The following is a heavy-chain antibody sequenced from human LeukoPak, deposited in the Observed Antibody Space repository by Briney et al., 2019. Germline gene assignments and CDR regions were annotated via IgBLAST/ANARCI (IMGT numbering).Heavy chain of an antibody. J-gene: IGHJ6*03. CDR2: IYPGDSDT. V-gene: IGHV5-51*01. Sequence: GGSLKISCKGCGYSFTSYWIGWVRQMPGKGLEWMGIIYPGDSDTRYSPSFQGQVTISADKSISTTYVQWSSLKASDTAMYYCATRLGELSFGYYYMNAWGKGTTVTVSS. D-gene: IGHD3-16*02. CDR1: GYSFTSYW. CDR3: ATRLGELSFGYYYMNA.